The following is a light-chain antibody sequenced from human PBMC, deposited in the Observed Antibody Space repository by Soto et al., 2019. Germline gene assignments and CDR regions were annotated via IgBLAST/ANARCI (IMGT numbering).Light chain of an antibody. Sequence: EIVLTQSPGTLSLSPGERATLSCRASQSVSSSYLAWYQQKTGQAPRLLIYGASSRATGIPDRFSGSGSGTNVTLTISRLGPEDFAVYYCQQYCSSPLFTFGPGTKVDIK. J-gene: IGKJ3*01. CDR2: GAS. CDR1: QSVSSSY. CDR3: QQYCSSPLFT. V-gene: IGKV3-20*01.